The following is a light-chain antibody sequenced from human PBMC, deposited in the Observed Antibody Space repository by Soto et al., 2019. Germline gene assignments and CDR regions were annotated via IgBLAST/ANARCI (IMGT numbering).Light chain of an antibody. V-gene: IGKV1-12*01. CDR1: QSLDNW. CDR3: QQAKSFPYT. Sequence: DIQMTQSPSSVSASVGDTVTISCRASQSLDNWLAWYQQKPGNAPRLLIYAAYTLENGVPSRFSGSGSGSDFTLTISSLQPEDVATDDCQQAKSFPYTFGQWTKVEI. J-gene: IGKJ2*01. CDR2: AAY.